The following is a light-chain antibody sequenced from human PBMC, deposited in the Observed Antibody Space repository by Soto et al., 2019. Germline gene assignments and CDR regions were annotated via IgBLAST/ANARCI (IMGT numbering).Light chain of an antibody. CDR1: QSISTW. CDR2: LAS. J-gene: IGKJ1*01. V-gene: IGKV1-5*03. CDR3: QQYKTYSRT. Sequence: DIRLTQSPSTLSASVGDRVTITCRASQSISTWLAWYRQKPGKAPKLLIYLASSLETGVPSRFSGSGSETDFTLTISSLQPDDFATYYCQQYKTYSRTFGQGTKVDIK.